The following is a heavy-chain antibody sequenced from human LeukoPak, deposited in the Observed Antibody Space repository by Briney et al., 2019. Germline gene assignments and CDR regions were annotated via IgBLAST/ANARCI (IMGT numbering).Heavy chain of an antibody. J-gene: IGHJ5*02. V-gene: IGHV1-8*01. CDR1: GYTFTSYD. Sequence: GASVKVSCKASGYTFTSYDINWVRQATGQGLEWMGWMNPNSGNTGYAQKFQGRVTMTRNTSISTAYMELSSLRSEDTAVYYCARGRYSNYEKGGRGFDPWGQGTLVTVSS. CDR3: ARGRYSNYEKGGRGFDP. CDR2: MNPNSGNT. D-gene: IGHD4-11*01.